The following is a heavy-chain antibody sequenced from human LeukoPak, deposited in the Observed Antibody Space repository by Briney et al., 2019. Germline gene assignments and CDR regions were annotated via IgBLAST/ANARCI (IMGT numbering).Heavy chain of an antibody. CDR1: GFTFSRYS. Sequence: GGSLRLSCAASGFTFSRYSMNWVRQAPGKGLEWVSFISGNSAYIYYADSVKGRFTISRDNAKNSLYLQMNILRAEDTAVYYCARGEYGSGSYHIDYWGQGTLVTVSS. J-gene: IGHJ4*02. CDR3: ARGEYGSGSYHIDY. D-gene: IGHD3-10*01. V-gene: IGHV3-21*01. CDR2: ISGNSAYI.